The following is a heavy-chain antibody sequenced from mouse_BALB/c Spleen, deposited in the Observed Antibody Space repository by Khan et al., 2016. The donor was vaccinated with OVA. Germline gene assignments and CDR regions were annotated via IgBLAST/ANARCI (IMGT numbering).Heavy chain of an antibody. V-gene: IGHV2-3*01. CDR1: GFSLTTYG. Sequence: QVQLKESGPGLVAPSQSLSITCTVSGFSLTTYGVTWVRQTPGKGLEWLGVIWGDGNTDYHSALISRLSISKDNSESQVFLKLNSLQTDDTATYXCAKSVYSRCDAMDYWGQGTSVTVSS. CDR3: AKSVYSRCDAMDY. J-gene: IGHJ4*01. D-gene: IGHD2-2*01. CDR2: IWGDGNT.